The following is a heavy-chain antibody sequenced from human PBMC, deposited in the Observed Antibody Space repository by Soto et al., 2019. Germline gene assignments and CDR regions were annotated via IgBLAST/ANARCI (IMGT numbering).Heavy chain of an antibody. V-gene: IGHV4-4*02. J-gene: IGHJ4*02. CDR2: IFHNGNT. D-gene: IGHD3-10*01. CDR3: ARDAAVPGEADRFDY. CDR1: GGSIKANVL. Sequence: SETLSLTCTVSGGSIKANVLWSWVRQPPGKGLEWIGEIFHNGNTYYNPSLQSRVTMSVDKSKNQFSLMLSSVTAADTAMYYCARDAAVPGEADRFDYWGQGTLVTVSS.